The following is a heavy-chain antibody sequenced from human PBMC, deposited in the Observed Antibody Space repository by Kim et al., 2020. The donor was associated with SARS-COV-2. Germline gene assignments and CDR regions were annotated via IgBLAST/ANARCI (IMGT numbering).Heavy chain of an antibody. CDR3: ARSVLYYDSSGYDH. V-gene: IGHV1-69*01. J-gene: IGHJ4*02. D-gene: IGHD3-22*01. Sequence: AQKCQGRVTITAEESTSTAYMELSSLRSEDTAVYYCARSVLYYDSSGYDHWGQGTLVTVSS.